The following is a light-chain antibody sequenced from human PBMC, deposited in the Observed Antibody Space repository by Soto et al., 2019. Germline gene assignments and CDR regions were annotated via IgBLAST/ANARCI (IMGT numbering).Light chain of an antibody. CDR2: EVT. Sequence: QSVLTQPPSVSGSPGQSVTISCTGTSSDVVKYDRVSWYQQPPGTAPKLIIYEVTNRPSGVPALFSGSKSGNTASLTISGLQAEDEADYYCSSYTSTSRYVSGAGTKVTVL. CDR3: SSYTSTSRYV. V-gene: IGLV2-18*02. J-gene: IGLJ1*01. CDR1: SSDVVKYDR.